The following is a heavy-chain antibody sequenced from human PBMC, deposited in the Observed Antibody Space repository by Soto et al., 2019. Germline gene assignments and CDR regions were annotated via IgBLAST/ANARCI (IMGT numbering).Heavy chain of an antibody. J-gene: IGHJ4*02. D-gene: IGHD1-7*01. CDR3: GRHPTHPELTACATYVFDY. CDR2: VYYTGTT. V-gene: IGHV4-39*01. CDR1: GVSITRTFSY. Sequence: QLQLQESGPGLVKPSETLSLTCTVSGVSITRTFSYWGWIRQPPGKGLEWIGSVYYTGTTNYKPSLGSRVTISVDTSKNQFSLTLNSVTAAYTAVYYWGRHPTHPELTACATYVFDYWGRGTLITVSS.